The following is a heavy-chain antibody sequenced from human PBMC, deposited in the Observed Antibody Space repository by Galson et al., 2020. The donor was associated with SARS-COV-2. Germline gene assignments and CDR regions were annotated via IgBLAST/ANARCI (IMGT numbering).Heavy chain of an antibody. Sequence: GGSLRLSCAASGFRFSNDAMHWVRQAPGQGLEWLAALSYDGSNKYYADSVKGRFTISRDNFKNTVYLQMNSLRDDDTAVYFCAREFTVAYYDFWSGFFSDWGQGTLVTVSS. CDR2: LSYDGSNK. V-gene: IGHV3-30*04. D-gene: IGHD3-3*01. CDR3: AREFTVAYYDFWSGFFSD. J-gene: IGHJ4*02. CDR1: GFRFSNDA.